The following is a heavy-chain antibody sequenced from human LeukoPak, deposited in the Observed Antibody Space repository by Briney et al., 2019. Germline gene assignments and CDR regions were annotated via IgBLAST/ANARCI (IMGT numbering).Heavy chain of an antibody. J-gene: IGHJ4*02. CDR2: IYDSGST. CDR3: ARDGNGYSGYDSSNYYYFDY. V-gene: IGHV4-61*01. D-gene: IGHD5-12*01. Sequence: PSETLSLTCTVSGGSISSSSYYWSWIRQPPVKGLEWIGYIYDSGSTNYNPSLKSRVTISVDTSKNQFSLKLSSVTAADTAVYYCARDGNGYSGYDSSNYYYFDYWGQGTLVTVSS. CDR1: GGSISSSSYY.